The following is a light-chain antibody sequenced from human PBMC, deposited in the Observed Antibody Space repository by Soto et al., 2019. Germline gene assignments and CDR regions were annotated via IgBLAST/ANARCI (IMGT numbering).Light chain of an antibody. CDR2: GAS. V-gene: IGKV3D-15*01. CDR3: QQSNNWPWT. J-gene: IGKJ1*01. CDR1: QSVSSSY. Sequence: EIVMTQSPATLSVSPGERATLSCRASQSVSSSYLAWYQQKPGQAPRLLIHGASNRATGIPDRFSGSGSGTDFTLAISSLQSEDFAVYYCQQSNNWPWTFGQGTKVDIK.